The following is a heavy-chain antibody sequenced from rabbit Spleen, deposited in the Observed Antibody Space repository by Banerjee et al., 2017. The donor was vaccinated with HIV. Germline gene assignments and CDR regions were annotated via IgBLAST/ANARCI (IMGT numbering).Heavy chain of an antibody. D-gene: IGHD2-1*01. CDR3: ERDLRDFSGWDFGF. CDR1: GFDFSSSYW. V-gene: IGHV1S45*01. J-gene: IGHJ4*01. CDR2: IDVGKGGST. Sequence: QEQLEESGGGLVQPGASLTLTCTASGFDFSSSYWICWVRQAAGKGLEWIACIDVGKGGSTYYTRWANGRFAISTTSSTAVTLLMTSMTAAAAAKYFCERDLRDFSGWDFGFWGPGTLVTVS.